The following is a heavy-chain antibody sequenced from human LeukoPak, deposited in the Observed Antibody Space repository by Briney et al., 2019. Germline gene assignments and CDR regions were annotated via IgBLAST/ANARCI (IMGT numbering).Heavy chain of an antibody. J-gene: IGHJ4*02. CDR2: IYHSGST. Sequence: SETLSLTCAVSGGSISSSNWWSWVRQPPGKGLEWIGEIYHSGSTNYNPSLKSRVTISVDKSKNQFSLKLSSVTAADTAVYYCASTTRGYSSSWLDYWGQGTLVTVSS. CDR1: GGSISSSNW. CDR3: ASTTRGYSSSWLDY. V-gene: IGHV4-4*02. D-gene: IGHD6-13*01.